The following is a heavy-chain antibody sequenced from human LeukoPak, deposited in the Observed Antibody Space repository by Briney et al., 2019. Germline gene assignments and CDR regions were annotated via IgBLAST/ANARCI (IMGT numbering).Heavy chain of an antibody. V-gene: IGHV6-1*01. CDR2: TYYRSKWYN. CDR1: GDSVSSNSAT. CDR3: GRAAVDGWFDP. J-gene: IGHJ5*02. D-gene: IGHD6-19*01. Sequence: SQTLSLTCAISGDSVSSNSATWNWITQSPSRGLEWLGRTYYRSKWYNAYAVSVKSRITINPDTSKNQFSLQLNSVTPEDTAVYYCGRAAVDGWFDPWGPGTLVTVSS.